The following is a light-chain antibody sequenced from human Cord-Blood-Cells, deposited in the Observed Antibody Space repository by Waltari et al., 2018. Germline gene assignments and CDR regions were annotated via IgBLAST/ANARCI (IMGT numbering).Light chain of an antibody. J-gene: IGLJ2*01. Sequence: SYELTPPPSVSVSPVQTASITCSGDKLGYKYASWYQQKPGQSPVLVIYQDSKRPSGIPERFSGSNSGNTATLTISGTQAMDEADYYCQAWDSSTHVVFGGGTKLTVL. CDR1: KLGYKY. V-gene: IGLV3-1*01. CDR2: QDS. CDR3: QAWDSSTHVV.